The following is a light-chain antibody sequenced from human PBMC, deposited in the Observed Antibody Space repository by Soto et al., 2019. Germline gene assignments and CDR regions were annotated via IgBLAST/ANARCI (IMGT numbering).Light chain of an antibody. CDR2: GAF. J-gene: IGKJ1*01. CDR3: QQDRRSPRP. CDR1: QRVNSTY. Sequence: EIVLTQAPGTLSLSPGERATLSCRASQRVNSTYLAWYQQKPGQTPRLLIYGAFSLAAAIPDRFSGSGSGADFTLTISRLEREDFAVYYCQQDRRSPRPFGQGTTVEI. V-gene: IGKV3-20*01.